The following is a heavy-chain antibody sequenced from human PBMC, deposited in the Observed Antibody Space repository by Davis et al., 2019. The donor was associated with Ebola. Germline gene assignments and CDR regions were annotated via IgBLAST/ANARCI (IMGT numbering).Heavy chain of an antibody. V-gene: IGHV3-48*03. J-gene: IGHJ4*02. CDR2: ISNSGTTI. Sequence: PGGSLRLSCAASGFTFSSYEMNWVRQAPGKGLEWVSYISNSGTTIFYSDSVKGRFTVSRDNAKNSLYLHMNSLRAEDTAVYYCAKQSGSRGASYYFDYWGQGTLVTVSS. CDR1: GFTFSSYE. D-gene: IGHD3-3*01. CDR3: AKQSGSRGASYYFDY.